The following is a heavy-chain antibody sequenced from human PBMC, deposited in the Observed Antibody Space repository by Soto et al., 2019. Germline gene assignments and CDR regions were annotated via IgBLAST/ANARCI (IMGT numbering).Heavy chain of an antibody. J-gene: IGHJ5*02. V-gene: IGHV4-31*03. CDR1: GGSISGEGYY. Sequence: QVQLQESGPGLVEPSQTLSLTCTVSGGSISGEGYYWSWIRQYSGRGLEWIGYIHYSGSTYYNPSLKGRFIISVDTSKTQFFLTLSSVTAADTAVYYCARAWTATAGWANGFDGWRKGTLVTVSS. CDR3: ARAWTATAGWANGFDG. CDR2: IHYSGST. D-gene: IGHD6-13*01.